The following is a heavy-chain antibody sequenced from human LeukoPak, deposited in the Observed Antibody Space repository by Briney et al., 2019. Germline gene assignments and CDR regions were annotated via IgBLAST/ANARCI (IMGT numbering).Heavy chain of an antibody. CDR1: GYTFTGYY. J-gene: IGHJ4*02. Sequence: ASVKVSCKASGYTFTGYYMHWVRQAPGQGLEWMGWINPNSGGTNYAQKFQGRVTMTRDTSISTAYMELSRLRSDDTAVYYCARGFRYYGSGSYYDYWGQGTLVTVSS. D-gene: IGHD3-10*01. CDR2: INPNSGGT. CDR3: ARGFRYYGSGSYYDY. V-gene: IGHV1-2*02.